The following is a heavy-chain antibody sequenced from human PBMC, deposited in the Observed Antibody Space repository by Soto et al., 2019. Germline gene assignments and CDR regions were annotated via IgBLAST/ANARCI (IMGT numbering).Heavy chain of an antibody. D-gene: IGHD3-22*01. CDR3: ARHHDSSGYYRIDY. J-gene: IGHJ4*02. Sequence: SETLSLTCTFSCGSIVSTSYFWGWIRQPPGKGLEWIANIYYSGITYYNPSLKSRVTISADTSKNQFYLKLSSVTAADTAVYYCARHHDSSGYYRIDYWGQGTLVTVSS. V-gene: IGHV4-39*01. CDR1: CGSIVSTSYF. CDR2: IYYSGIT.